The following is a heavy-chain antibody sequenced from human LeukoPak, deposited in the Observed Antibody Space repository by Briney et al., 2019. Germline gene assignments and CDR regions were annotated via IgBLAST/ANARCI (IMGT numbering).Heavy chain of an antibody. CDR2: IAYDGTNK. CDR3: AELGITMIGGV. CDR1: EFTFRSYA. D-gene: IGHD3-10*02. V-gene: IGHV3-30*04. J-gene: IGHJ6*04. Sequence: GGSLRLSCAASEFTFRSYAMHWVRQAPGKGLEWVAVIAYDGTNKYYADSVKGRFTISRDNSKNTVYLQMNSLRAEDTAVYYCAELGITMIGGVWGKGTTVTISS.